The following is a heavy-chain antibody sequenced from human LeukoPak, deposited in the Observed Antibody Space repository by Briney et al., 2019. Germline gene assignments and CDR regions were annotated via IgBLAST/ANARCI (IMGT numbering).Heavy chain of an antibody. CDR3: ARGDYDSSVTFDY. J-gene: IGHJ4*02. Sequence: SQTLSLTCTVSGGSISSGGYYWNWIRQHPGKGLEWIGYIYYSGSTYYNPSLKSRVTISVDTSKDQFSLKLSSVTAADTAVYYCARGDYDSSVTFDYWGQGTLVTVSS. CDR1: GGSISSGGYY. D-gene: IGHD3-22*01. CDR2: IYYSGST. V-gene: IGHV4-31*03.